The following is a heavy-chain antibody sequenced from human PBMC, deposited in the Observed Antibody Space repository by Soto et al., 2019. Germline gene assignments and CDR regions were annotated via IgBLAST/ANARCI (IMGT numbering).Heavy chain of an antibody. D-gene: IGHD6-6*01. Sequence: EVQLVESGGGLVKPGGSLRLSCAASGFIFSSYSMNWVRQAPGKGLEWISSVSSTGSFIDYTDSLKGRFTISRDNAKSSLSLQMSTPRAEDTALYYCARETNPYTTSSHAFDIWGQGTMVTVSS. V-gene: IGHV3-21*01. CDR2: VSSTGSFI. CDR1: GFIFSSYS. CDR3: ARETNPYTTSSHAFDI. J-gene: IGHJ3*02.